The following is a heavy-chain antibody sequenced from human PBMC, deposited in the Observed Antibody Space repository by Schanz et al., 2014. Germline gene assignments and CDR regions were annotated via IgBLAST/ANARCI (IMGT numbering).Heavy chain of an antibody. CDR3: ARHLFGTDY. CDR1: GGSISSYY. Sequence: QVQLQESGPGLVKPSETLSLTCTVSGGSISSYYWSWIRQPPGKGLEWLGYSYYSGSTSYNPSLKGRVTIAVDTSKNQFSLKRSSVTAADTAVYYCARHLFGTDYWGQGALVTVSS. J-gene: IGHJ4*02. CDR2: SYYSGST. V-gene: IGHV4-59*08. D-gene: IGHD1-1*01.